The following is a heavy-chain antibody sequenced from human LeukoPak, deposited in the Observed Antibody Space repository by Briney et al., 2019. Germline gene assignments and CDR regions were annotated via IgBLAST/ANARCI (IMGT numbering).Heavy chain of an antibody. Sequence: ASVKVSCKASGYTFTSYGISWVRQAPGQGLEWMGWISAYSGNTNYAQKLQGRVTMTTDISTSTAYMELRSLRSDDTAVYYCARDPHLDYEGMDVWGQGTTVTVSS. CDR2: ISAYSGNT. V-gene: IGHV1-18*01. J-gene: IGHJ6*02. CDR1: GYTFTSYG. CDR3: ARDPHLDYEGMDV.